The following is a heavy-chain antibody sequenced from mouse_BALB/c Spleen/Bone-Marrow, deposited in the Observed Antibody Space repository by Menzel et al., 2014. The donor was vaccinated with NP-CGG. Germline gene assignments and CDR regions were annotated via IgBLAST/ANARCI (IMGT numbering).Heavy chain of an antibody. V-gene: IGHV5-9-4*01. D-gene: IGHD1-1*02. CDR3: ARDGNWYFDV. CDR2: ISSGGSYT. CDR1: GFTFSSYA. J-gene: IGHJ1*01. Sequence: EVQLVESGGGLVKPGGSLKLSCAASGFTFSSYAMSWVRQSPEKRLEWVAEISSGGSYTYYPDTVTGPFTISRDNAKNTLYLEMSSLRSEDTAMYYCARDGNWYFDVWGAGTTVTVSS.